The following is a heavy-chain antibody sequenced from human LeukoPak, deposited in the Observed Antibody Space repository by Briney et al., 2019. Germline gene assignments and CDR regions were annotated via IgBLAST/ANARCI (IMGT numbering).Heavy chain of an antibody. D-gene: IGHD3-22*01. CDR2: ISWDGGST. V-gene: IGHV3-43*01. Sequence: PGGSLRLSCAASGFTFSNYAMNWVRQAPGKGLEWVSLISWDGGSTYYADSVKGRFTISRDNSKNSLYLQMNSLRTEDTALYYCAKEGDSSGFLWGQGTLVTVSS. J-gene: IGHJ4*02. CDR1: GFTFSNYA. CDR3: AKEGDSSGFL.